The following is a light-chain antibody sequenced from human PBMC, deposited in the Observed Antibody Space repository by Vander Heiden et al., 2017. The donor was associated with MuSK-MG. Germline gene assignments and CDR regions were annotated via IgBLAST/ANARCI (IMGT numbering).Light chain of an antibody. Sequence: EIVLTQSPGTLSLSPGERATLSCRASQSVSSSYFAWYQQRPGQAPRLLIYGVSSRATGIPDRFSGSGSETDFTLTISRLEPEDFAVYYCQQYGSSPTFGGGTKVEIK. J-gene: IGKJ4*01. V-gene: IGKV3-20*01. CDR2: GVS. CDR3: QQYGSSPT. CDR1: QSVSSSY.